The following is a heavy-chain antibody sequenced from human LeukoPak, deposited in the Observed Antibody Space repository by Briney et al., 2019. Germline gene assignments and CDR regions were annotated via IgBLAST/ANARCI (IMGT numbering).Heavy chain of an antibody. Sequence: TGGSLRLSCTAPGSSLSGAWMSWVRQPPGKGLEWVGRIKSKVHGETVDYAEPVKGRFTMSRDDSTSTVYLQMDSLRIEDTATYYCATDASLNWGQGTLVTVSS. V-gene: IGHV3-15*01. CDR3: ATDASLN. J-gene: IGHJ4*02. CDR1: GSSLSGAW. CDR2: IKSKVHGETV.